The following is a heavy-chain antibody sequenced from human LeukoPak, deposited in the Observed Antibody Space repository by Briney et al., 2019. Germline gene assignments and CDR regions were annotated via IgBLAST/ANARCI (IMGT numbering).Heavy chain of an antibody. J-gene: IGHJ5*02. CDR2: IYYSGSA. V-gene: IGHV4-39*01. CDR1: GGSISSSTYY. Sequence: SETLSLTCTVSGGSISSSTYYWGWIRQPPGKGLEWIGSIYYSGSAYYNPSLKSRVTISVDTSKNQFSLKLNSVTAADTAVYYCARLYCSSTSCCSVFAGITWFDPWGQGTLVTVSS. CDR3: ARLYCSSTSCCSVFAGITWFDP. D-gene: IGHD2-2*01.